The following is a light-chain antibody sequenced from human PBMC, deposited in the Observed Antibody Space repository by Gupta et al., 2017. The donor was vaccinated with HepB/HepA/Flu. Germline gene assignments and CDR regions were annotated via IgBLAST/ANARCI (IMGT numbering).Light chain of an antibody. CDR2: KIS. Sequence: DAVLTQTPLSSPVTLGQPASISCRSSESLVHSNGDTYLSWLHQRPGQPPRLLIYKISNRLSGVPDRFSGSGTGTDFTLKISRVEAEDVGLYYCRQASHFPRTFGQGTKVEI. CDR1: ESLVHSNGDTY. CDR3: RQASHFPRT. J-gene: IGKJ1*01. V-gene: IGKV2-24*01.